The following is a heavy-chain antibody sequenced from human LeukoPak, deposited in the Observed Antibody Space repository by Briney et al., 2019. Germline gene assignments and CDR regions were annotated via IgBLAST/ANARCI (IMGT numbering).Heavy chain of an antibody. CDR3: ARDQDIVVVVAALRQREMGGFDP. J-gene: IGHJ5*02. CDR2: MNPNSGNT. CDR1: GYTFTSYD. Sequence: GASVKVSCKASGYTFTSYDINWVRQATGQGLEWMGWMNPNSGNTGYAQKFQGRVTMTRNTSISTAYMELSSLRSEDTAVYYCARDQDIVVVVAALRQREMGGFDPWGQGTLVTVPS. D-gene: IGHD2-15*01. V-gene: IGHV1-8*01.